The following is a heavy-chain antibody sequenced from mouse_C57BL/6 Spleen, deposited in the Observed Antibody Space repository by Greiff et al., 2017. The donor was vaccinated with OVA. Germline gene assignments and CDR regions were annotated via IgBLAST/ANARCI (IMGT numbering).Heavy chain of an antibody. J-gene: IGHJ4*01. V-gene: IGHV1-22*01. CDR1: GYTFTDYN. D-gene: IGHD1-1*01. Sequence: VQLQQSGPELVKPGASVKMSCKASGYTFTDYNMHWVKQSHGKSLEWIGYINPNNGGTSYNQKFKGKATLTVNKSSSTAYMELRSLTSEDSAVYYCARDYGSSYDAMDYWGQGTSVTVSS. CDR3: ARDYGSSYDAMDY. CDR2: INPNNGGT.